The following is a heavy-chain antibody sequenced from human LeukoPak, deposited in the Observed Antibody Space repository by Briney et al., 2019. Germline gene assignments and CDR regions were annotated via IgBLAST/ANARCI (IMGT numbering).Heavy chain of an antibody. D-gene: IGHD1-26*01. CDR3: AKDRIVGALWDAFDI. V-gene: IGHV4-39*07. Sequence: PSETLSLTCTVSGGSISSSSYYWGWIRQPPGKGLEWIGSIYYSGSTYYNPSLKSRVTISVDTSKNQFSLKLSSVTAADTAVYYCAKDRIVGALWDAFDIWGQGTMVTVSS. J-gene: IGHJ3*02. CDR2: IYYSGST. CDR1: GGSISSSSYY.